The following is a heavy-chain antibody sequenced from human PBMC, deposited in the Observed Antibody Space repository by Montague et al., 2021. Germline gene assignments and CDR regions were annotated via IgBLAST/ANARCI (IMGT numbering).Heavy chain of an antibody. V-gene: IGHV4-38-2*02. CDR3: ASERDRYYYMDI. CDR1: RSLINSDYY. Sequence: SETLSLTCTVSRSLINSDYYWGWIRQPPGKGLEWMGSVSHGGRTYYNPSLKSRVNISVDTSNNHFSHKLSSVTAADTAMYYCASERDRYYYMDIWGQGTTITVSS. CDR2: VSHGGRT. J-gene: IGHJ6*03.